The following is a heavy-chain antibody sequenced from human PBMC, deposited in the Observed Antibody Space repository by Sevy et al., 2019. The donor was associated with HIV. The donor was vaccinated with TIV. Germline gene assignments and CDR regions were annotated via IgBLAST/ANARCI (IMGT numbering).Heavy chain of an antibody. CDR2: ISYDGSNK. Sequence: GGSLRLSCAASGFTFSSYAMHWVRQAPGKGLEWVAVISYDGSNKYYANSVKGRFTISRDNSKNTLYLQMNSLRTEDMAVYYCARGAGFTMVRGVIITGIRYFDYWGQGTLVTVSS. J-gene: IGHJ4*02. CDR3: ARGAGFTMVRGVIITGIRYFDY. D-gene: IGHD3-10*01. CDR1: GFTFSSYA. V-gene: IGHV3-30*04.